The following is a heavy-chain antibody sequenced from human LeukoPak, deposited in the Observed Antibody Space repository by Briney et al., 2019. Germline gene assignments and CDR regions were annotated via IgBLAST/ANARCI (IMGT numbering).Heavy chain of an antibody. Sequence: GGSLRLSCAASGFTFSSYSMNWVRQAPGKGLEWVSSISSSSSYIYYADSVKGRFTISRDNAKNSLYLQMSSLRAEDTAVYYCAREAYYYDSSGYYYNFDYWGQGTLVTVSS. CDR3: AREAYYYDSSGYYYNFDY. CDR2: ISSSSSYI. D-gene: IGHD3-22*01. J-gene: IGHJ4*02. V-gene: IGHV3-21*01. CDR1: GFTFSSYS.